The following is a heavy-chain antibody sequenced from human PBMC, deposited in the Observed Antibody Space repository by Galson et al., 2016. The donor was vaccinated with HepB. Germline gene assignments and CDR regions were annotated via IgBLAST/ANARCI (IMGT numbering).Heavy chain of an antibody. V-gene: IGHV1-3*04. D-gene: IGHD6-19*01. CDR1: GYTLTSHA. J-gene: IGHJ4*02. CDR3: ARGGAGWNQPDY. CDR2: INTGNGEK. Sequence: SVKVSCKASGYTLTSHAIRWVRQAPGQRLEWMGWINTGNGEKTYSQQFQGRVTLTRDTSASTAYLDLSSLKFEDTAEYFCARGGAGWNQPDYWGQGTLVTVSS.